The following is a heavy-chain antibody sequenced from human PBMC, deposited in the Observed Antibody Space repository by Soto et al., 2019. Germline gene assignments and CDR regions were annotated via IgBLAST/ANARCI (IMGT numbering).Heavy chain of an antibody. J-gene: IGHJ4*02. V-gene: IGHV1-3*01. Sequence: QVQLVQSGAEVKKPGASVKVSCKASGYTFTSYAMHWVRQAPGQRRVWMGWINAGNGNTKYSQKFQGRVTITRDTSASTAYMGLSSLRSDDTAVYYCARGPGGAHGPGDYGGQGTLVTVSS. D-gene: IGHD2-15*01. CDR1: GYTFTSYA. CDR2: INAGNGNT. CDR3: ARGPGGAHGPGDY.